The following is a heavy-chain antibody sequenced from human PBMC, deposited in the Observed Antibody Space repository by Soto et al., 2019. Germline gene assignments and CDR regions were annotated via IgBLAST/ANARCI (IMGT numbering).Heavy chain of an antibody. CDR1: GFTFSDQY. Sequence: EVQLVESGGGLVQPGGSLRLSCAASGFTFSDQYMDWVRQAPGKGLEWIGRIRNKANSYTTEYAASVKGRFTISRDDSNNSLYLQMNSLKTEDTAVYYCTRVCNRTWSGSFFDYWGQGTLVTVSS. J-gene: IGHJ4*02. CDR3: TRVCNRTWSGSFFDY. D-gene: IGHD1-26*01. V-gene: IGHV3-72*01. CDR2: IRNKANSYTT.